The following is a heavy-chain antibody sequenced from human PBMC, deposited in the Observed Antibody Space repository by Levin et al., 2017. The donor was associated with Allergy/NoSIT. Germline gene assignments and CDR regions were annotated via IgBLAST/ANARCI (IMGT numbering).Heavy chain of an antibody. V-gene: IGHV3-9*01. CDR3: AKAGGDSNPDYYYYGMDV. Sequence: GGSLRLSCAASGFTFDDYAMHWVRQAPGKGLEWVSGISWNSGSIGYADSVKGRFTISRDNAKNSLYLQMNSLRAEDTALYYCAKAGGDSNPDYYYYGMDVWGQGTTVTVSS. CDR2: ISWNSGSI. CDR1: GFTFDDYA. J-gene: IGHJ6*02. D-gene: IGHD4-11*01.